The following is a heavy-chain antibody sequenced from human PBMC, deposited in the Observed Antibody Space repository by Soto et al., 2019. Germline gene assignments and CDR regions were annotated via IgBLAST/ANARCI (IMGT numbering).Heavy chain of an antibody. CDR2: IYHNGIT. D-gene: IGHD2-21*02. J-gene: IGHJ5*02. V-gene: IGHV4-4*02. Sequence: QVQLRESGPRLVKPSGTLSLTCAVSGGSVSSAFWWTWVRQAPGKGLEWIGEIYHNGITNYNPSLTRRVSMAVDQSNNEFSLKMTSVTAADKAVYHCPTLPPRIVVVVTEIPTWGQGTLVIVSS. CDR3: PTLPPRIVVVVTEIPT. CDR1: GGSVSSAFW.